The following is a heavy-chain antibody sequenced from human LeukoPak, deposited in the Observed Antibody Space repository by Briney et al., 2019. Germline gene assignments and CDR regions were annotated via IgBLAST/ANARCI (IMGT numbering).Heavy chain of an antibody. CDR2: IYYRGRT. CDR3: AREAANGITIFTPHFDY. J-gene: IGHJ4*02. D-gene: IGHD3-3*01. CDR1: GGSISSYY. V-gene: IGHV4-59*01. Sequence: SESLSLTCTVSGGSISSYYWSWVRHPPRKGLEWIGYIYYRGRTNYNPSLKSRVTISVDTSKNQFSLKLSSVTAADTAVYYCAREAANGITIFTPHFDYWGQGTLVTVSS.